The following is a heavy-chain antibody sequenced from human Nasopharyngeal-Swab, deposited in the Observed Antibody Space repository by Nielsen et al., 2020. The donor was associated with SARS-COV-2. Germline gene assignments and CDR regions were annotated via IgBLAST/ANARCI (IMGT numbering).Heavy chain of an antibody. J-gene: IGHJ4*02. V-gene: IGHV3-23*01. CDR2: ISGSGGST. D-gene: IGHD2-2*01. CDR1: GFTFSSYA. CDR3: AKDMGGYCSSTSCYLGDYDY. Sequence: GESLKISCAASGFTFSSYAMSWVRQAPGKGLEWVSAISGSGGSTYYADSVKGRFTISRDNSKNTLYQMNSLRAEDTAVYYCAKDMGGYCSSTSCYLGDYDYWGQGTLVTVSS.